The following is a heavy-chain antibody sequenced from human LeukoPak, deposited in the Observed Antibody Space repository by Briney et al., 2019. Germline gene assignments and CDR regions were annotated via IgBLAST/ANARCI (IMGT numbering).Heavy chain of an antibody. V-gene: IGHV4-39*01. J-gene: IGHJ5*02. CDR2: IYYSGST. CDR1: GGSISSSSYY. CDR3: ARWGLLTNWFDP. D-gene: IGHD3-16*01. Sequence: SETLSPTCTVSGGSISSSSYYWGWIRQPPGKGLEWIGSIYYSGSTYYNPSLKSRVTISVDTSKNQFSLKLSSVTAADTAVYYCARWGLLTNWFDPWGQGTLVTVSS.